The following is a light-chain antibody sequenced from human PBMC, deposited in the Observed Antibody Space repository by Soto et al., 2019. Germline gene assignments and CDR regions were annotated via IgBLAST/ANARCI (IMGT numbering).Light chain of an antibody. CDR1: QSVLYSSNNKNY. Sequence: DIVMTQSPDSLAVSLGERAAINCKSSQSVLYSSNNKNYLAWYQQKPGQPPRLLIYWSFTRESGVPDRFSGSGSGTDFTLTISSLQAEDVAFYYCQQYYSTPLTFGGGTKVEIK. J-gene: IGKJ4*01. CDR3: QQYYSTPLT. V-gene: IGKV4-1*01. CDR2: WSF.